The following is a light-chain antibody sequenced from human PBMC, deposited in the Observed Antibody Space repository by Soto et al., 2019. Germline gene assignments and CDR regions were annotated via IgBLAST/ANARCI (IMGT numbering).Light chain of an antibody. CDR3: NSYTTNSTFV. J-gene: IGLJ1*01. V-gene: IGLV2-14*01. CDR2: EVS. Sequence: QSVLTQPASLSGSPGQSITISCTGTSSDVGGYNYVSWYQQHPGKAPKLMMYEVSNRPSGVSNRFSGSRSGNTASLTISGLQSEDEAEYYCNSYTTNSTFVFGTGTKLTVL. CDR1: SSDVGGYNY.